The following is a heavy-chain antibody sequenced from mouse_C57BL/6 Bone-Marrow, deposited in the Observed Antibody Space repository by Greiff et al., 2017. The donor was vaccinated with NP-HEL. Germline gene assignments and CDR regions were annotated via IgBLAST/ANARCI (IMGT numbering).Heavy chain of an antibody. CDR3: ARQGITTVVAPFDY. CDR1: GFTFSDYY. CDR2: ISNGGGST. Sequence: EVKVEESGGGLVQPGGSLKLSCAASGFTFSDYYMYWVRQTPERRLEWVAYISNGGGSTYYPDTVKGRFTIAKDNAKNTLYLQMSRLKSEDTAMYYCARQGITTVVAPFDYWGKGTTLTVSS. V-gene: IGHV5-12*01. J-gene: IGHJ2*01. D-gene: IGHD1-1*01.